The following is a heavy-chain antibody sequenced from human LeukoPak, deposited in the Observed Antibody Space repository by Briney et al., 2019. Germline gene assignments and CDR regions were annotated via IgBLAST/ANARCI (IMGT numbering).Heavy chain of an antibody. J-gene: IGHJ6*02. CDR3: ARGRGKGSSWYHPNYYYYGMDV. Sequence: SETLSLTCAVYGGSFSGYYWSWIRQPPGKGLEWIGETNHSGSTNYNPSLKSRVTISVDTSKNQFSLKLSSVTAADTAVYYCARGRGKGSSWYHPNYYYYGMDVWGQGTTVTVSS. CDR1: GGSFSGYY. D-gene: IGHD6-13*01. CDR2: TNHSGST. V-gene: IGHV4-34*01.